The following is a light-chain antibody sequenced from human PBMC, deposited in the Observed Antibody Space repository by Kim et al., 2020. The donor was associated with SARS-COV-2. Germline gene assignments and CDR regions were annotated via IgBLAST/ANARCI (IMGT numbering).Light chain of an antibody. J-gene: IGLJ2*01. CDR1: SSNIGSNY. V-gene: IGLV1-47*01. CDR3: AAWDDNLSVL. CDR2: RNN. Sequence: QSVLTQPPSASGTPGQRVTISCSGSSSNIGSNYVYWYQQLPGTAPKLLIYRNNQRPSGVPDRFSGSKSGTSASLAISGLRSEDEADYYCAAWDDNLSVLFGGGTQLTVL.